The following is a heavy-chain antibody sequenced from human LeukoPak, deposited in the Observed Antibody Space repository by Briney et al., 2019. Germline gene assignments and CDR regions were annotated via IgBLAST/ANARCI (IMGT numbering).Heavy chain of an antibody. CDR3: ARAWDY. CDR1: GFTFSTYW. J-gene: IGHJ4*02. CDR2: INSDGSST. Sequence: PGGSLRLSCAASGFTFSTYWMYWVRQAQGKGLVWVSHINSDGSSTSYADSVKGRFTISRDNAKNTLYLQMNSLRAEDTAVYYCARAWDYWGQGTLVTVSS. V-gene: IGHV3-74*01.